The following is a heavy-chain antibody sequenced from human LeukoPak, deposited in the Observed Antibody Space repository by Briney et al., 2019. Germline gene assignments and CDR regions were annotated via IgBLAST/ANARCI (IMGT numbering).Heavy chain of an antibody. V-gene: IGHV1-46*01. J-gene: IGHJ6*02. Sequence: GASVKVSCKASGYTFTSYYMHWVRQAPGQGLEWMGIINPSGGSTSYAQKFQGRVTMTRDTSTSTVYMELSSLRSEDTAVYYCARWNGGYKGSYYYYGMDVWGQGTTVTVSS. CDR1: GYTFTSYY. CDR3: ARWNGGYKGSYYYYGMDV. D-gene: IGHD5-24*01. CDR2: INPSGGST.